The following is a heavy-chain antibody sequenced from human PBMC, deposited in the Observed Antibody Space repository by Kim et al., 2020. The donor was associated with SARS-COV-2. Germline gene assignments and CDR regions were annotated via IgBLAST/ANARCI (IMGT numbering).Heavy chain of an antibody. CDR2: IFFSGSP. Sequence: SETLSLTCTVSGGSISSSSYYWGWIRQPPGKGLEWIGSIFFSGSPYYNPSLKCRVTISVDTSKNQFSLKLSSVTAADTAVYYCAIILGTGYSSSESYYVMDVWGQGTTVTVSS. V-gene: IGHV4-39*01. CDR1: GGSISSSSYY. CDR3: AIILGTGYSSSESYYVMDV. D-gene: IGHD6-13*01. J-gene: IGHJ6*02.